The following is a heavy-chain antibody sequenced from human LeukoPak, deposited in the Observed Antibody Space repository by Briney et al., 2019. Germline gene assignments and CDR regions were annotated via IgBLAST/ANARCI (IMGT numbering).Heavy chain of an antibody. J-gene: IGHJ4*02. Sequence: GGSQRLSCAASGFKFSDHYIDWVRQAPGKGLEWVSYISSSSSTIYYADSVKGRFTISRDNAKNSLYLQMNSLRAEDTAVYYCATTIIAAASDYWGQGTLVTVSS. CDR1: GFKFSDHY. D-gene: IGHD6-13*01. CDR3: ATTIIAAASDY. CDR2: ISSSSSTI. V-gene: IGHV3-48*01.